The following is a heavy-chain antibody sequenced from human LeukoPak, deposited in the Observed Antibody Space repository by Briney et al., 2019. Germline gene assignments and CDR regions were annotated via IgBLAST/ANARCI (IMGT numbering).Heavy chain of an antibody. D-gene: IGHD5-24*01. CDR2: ISPNTGDK. Sequence: GASVKVSCKTSGYTFTQYGIDWVRQAPGLGLEWMGWISPNTGDKKYVEKFRDRITLTTDTSTRTASTDLRSLKSDDTAVYYCVIHDGRWSLNCWGQGTLLTVSS. V-gene: IGHV1-18*01. CDR3: VIHDGRWSLNC. J-gene: IGHJ4*02. CDR1: GYTFTQYG.